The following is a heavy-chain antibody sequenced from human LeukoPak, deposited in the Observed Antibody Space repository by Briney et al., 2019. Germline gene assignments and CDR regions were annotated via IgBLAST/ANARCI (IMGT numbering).Heavy chain of an antibody. V-gene: IGHV3-7*01. CDR3: ARGQDGYSSGWYQDYYYYYMDV. J-gene: IGHJ6*03. Sequence: GGSLRLSCVASGFTFSSYNMNWVRQAPGKGLEWVANIKQDGSEKYYVDSVKGRFTISRDNAKNSLYLQMNSLRAEDTAVYYCARGQDGYSSGWYQDYYYYYMDVWGKGTTVTVSS. D-gene: IGHD6-19*01. CDR1: GFTFSSYN. CDR2: IKQDGSEK.